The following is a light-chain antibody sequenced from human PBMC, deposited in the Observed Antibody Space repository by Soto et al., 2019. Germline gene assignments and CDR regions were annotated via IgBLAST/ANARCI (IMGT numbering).Light chain of an antibody. CDR1: SSDVGEENY. J-gene: IGLJ2*01. V-gene: IGLV2-8*01. CDR2: EVS. Sequence: QSALTQPPSASGSPGQSVTITCSGTSSDVGEENYVSWYQQHPGKVPKLILYEVSKRPSGVPDRFSGSRSGNTASLTVSGLQAEDEADYYCSSYTSITTGVLFGGGTKLTVL. CDR3: SSYTSITTGVL.